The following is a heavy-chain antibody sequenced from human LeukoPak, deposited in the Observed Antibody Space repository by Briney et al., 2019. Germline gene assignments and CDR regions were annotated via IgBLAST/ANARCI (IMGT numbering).Heavy chain of an antibody. V-gene: IGHV3-23*01. D-gene: IGHD6-13*01. CDR1: GFTFSSYA. Sequence: TGGSLRLSCAASGFTFSSYAMSWVRQAPGKGLEWVSAISGSGGSTYYADSVKGRFTISRDNSKNTLYLQMNSLRAENMAVYYRAKDASPGIAAALDYWGQGTLVTVSS. CDR2: ISGSGGST. J-gene: IGHJ4*02. CDR3: AKDASPGIAAALDY.